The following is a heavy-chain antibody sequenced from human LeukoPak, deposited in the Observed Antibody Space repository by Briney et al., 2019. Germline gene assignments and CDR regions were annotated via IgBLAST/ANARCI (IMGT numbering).Heavy chain of an antibody. CDR2: INSGSSYK. CDR1: GFTLSGYS. Sequence: GGSLRLSCAASGFTLSGYSMSWFRQAPGKGLEWVSSINSGSSYKYYADSVKGRFTISRDNAKNSLYLQMNSLRAEDTAVYYCARVKEYQMLYGRFDPWGQGTLVTVSS. CDR3: ARVKEYQMLYGRFDP. D-gene: IGHD2-2*02. J-gene: IGHJ5*02. V-gene: IGHV3-21*01.